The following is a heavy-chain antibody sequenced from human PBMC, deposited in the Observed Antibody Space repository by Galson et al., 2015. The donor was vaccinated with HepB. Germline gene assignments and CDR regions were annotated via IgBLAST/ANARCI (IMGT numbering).Heavy chain of an antibody. J-gene: IGHJ4*02. Sequence: SLRLSCAAPGFTFSSYAMNWVRQAPGEGLEWVSAISGSGDSAYYADSVKGRFTISRDNSKSTLYLQMNSLRAGDTAVYYCAGTSYYDSSGYYYNSYFDYWGQGTLVTVSS. V-gene: IGHV3-23*01. CDR3: AGTSYYDSSGYYYNSYFDY. CDR1: GFTFSSYA. D-gene: IGHD3-22*01. CDR2: ISGSGDSA.